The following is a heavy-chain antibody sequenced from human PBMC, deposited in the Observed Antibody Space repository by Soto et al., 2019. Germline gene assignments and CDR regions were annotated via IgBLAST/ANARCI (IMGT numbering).Heavy chain of an antibody. Sequence: GGSLRLSGAASGFTFSSYAMSWVRQAPGKGLEWVSAISGSGGSTYYADSVKGRFTISRDNSKNTLYLQMNSLRAEDTAVYYCAKARRSSGYVLNYFDYWGQGTLVTVSS. CDR2: ISGSGGST. CDR3: AKARRSSGYVLNYFDY. CDR1: GFTFSSYA. J-gene: IGHJ4*02. D-gene: IGHD5-12*01. V-gene: IGHV3-23*01.